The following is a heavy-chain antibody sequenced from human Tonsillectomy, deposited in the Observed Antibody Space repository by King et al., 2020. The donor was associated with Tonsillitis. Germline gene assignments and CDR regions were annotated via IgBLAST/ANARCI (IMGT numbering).Heavy chain of an antibody. Sequence: QLVQSGGGLVKPGGSLRLSCAASGFMFSDFYMSWIRQAPGKGLEWVSYISSRDATTYYADSVKGRFTISRDNAKNSLYLQMNSLRAEVTAVYYCARDTYYSDNTYDYWGQGTLVTVSS. D-gene: IGHD3-22*01. CDR3: ARDTYYSDNTYDY. CDR2: ISSRDATT. V-gene: IGHV3-11*01. J-gene: IGHJ4*02. CDR1: GFMFSDFY.